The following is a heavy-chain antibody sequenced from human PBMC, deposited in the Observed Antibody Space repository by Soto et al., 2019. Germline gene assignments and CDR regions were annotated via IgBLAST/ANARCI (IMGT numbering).Heavy chain of an antibody. CDR2: INPYNANT. J-gene: IGHJ3*02. Sequence: ASVKVSCKTSGYTLTNHGINWVRQAPGQGLEWMGWINPYNANTNYAQKLQGRVTMTTDTSTSTAYMDLRSLTSDDTAVYYCARDRVAGIWGDAFDIWGQGTMVTVSS. V-gene: IGHV1-18*04. CDR3: ARDRVAGIWGDAFDI. CDR1: GYTLTNHG. D-gene: IGHD3-16*01.